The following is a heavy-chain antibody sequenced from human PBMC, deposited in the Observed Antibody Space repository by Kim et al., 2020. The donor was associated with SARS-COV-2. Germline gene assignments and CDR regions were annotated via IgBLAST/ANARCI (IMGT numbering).Heavy chain of an antibody. J-gene: IGHJ4*02. D-gene: IGHD2-21*02. CDR3: AKLAATADTLRDY. Sequence: ADSVKGRFTISRDNSKSTLYLQMNSLRAEDTAVYYCAKLAATADTLRDYWGQGTLVTVSS. V-gene: IGHV3-23*01.